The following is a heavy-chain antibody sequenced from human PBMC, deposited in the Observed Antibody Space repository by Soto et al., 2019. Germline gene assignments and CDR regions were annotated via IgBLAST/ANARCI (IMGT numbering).Heavy chain of an antibody. J-gene: IGHJ5*02. CDR3: ARLPITICPNWFDP. CDR1: GFSLSTSGVG. CDR2: IYWDDDK. Sequence: QITLKESGPTLVKPTQTLTLTCTFSGFSLSTSGVGVGWIRQPPGKALEWLALIYWDDDKRYSPSLKSRLTITKDTSKNPVVLTMTNMDPVDTATYYCARLPITICPNWFDPWGQGTLVTVSS. V-gene: IGHV2-5*02. D-gene: IGHD3-3*01.